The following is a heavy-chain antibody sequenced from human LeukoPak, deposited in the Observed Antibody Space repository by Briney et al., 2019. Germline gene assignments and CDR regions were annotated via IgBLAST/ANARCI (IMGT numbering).Heavy chain of an antibody. CDR2: ISAYSGNT. CDR1: GYTFTSYG. J-gene: IGHJ4*02. V-gene: IGHV1-18*01. CDR3: ARAPEREYSGYAADY. D-gene: IGHD5-12*01. Sequence: ASVKASCKASGYTFTSYGISWVRQAPGQGLEWMGWISAYSGNTNYAQNLQGRVTMTTDTSTSTAYMEVRSLRSDDTAVYYCARAPEREYSGYAADYWGQGTLVTVSS.